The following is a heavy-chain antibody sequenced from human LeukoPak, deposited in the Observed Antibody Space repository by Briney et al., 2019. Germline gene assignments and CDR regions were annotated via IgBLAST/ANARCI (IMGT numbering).Heavy chain of an antibody. CDR2: IYTSGST. CDR1: GGSISSYY. D-gene: IGHD6-13*01. CDR3: AIPKSRRIAAAGTWDYYYYMDV. J-gene: IGHJ6*03. Sequence: LETLSLTCTVSGGSISSYYWSWIRQPAGKGLEWIGRIYTSGSTNYNPSLKSRVTMSVDTSKNQFSLKLSSVTAADTAVYYCAIPKSRRIAAAGTWDYYYYMDVWGKGTTVTVSS. V-gene: IGHV4-4*07.